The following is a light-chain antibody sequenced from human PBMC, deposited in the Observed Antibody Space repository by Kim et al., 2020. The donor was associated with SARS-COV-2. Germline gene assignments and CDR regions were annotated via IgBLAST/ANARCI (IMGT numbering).Light chain of an antibody. J-gene: IGLJ2*01. CDR2: QDA. CDR1: KLDDKY. V-gene: IGLV3-1*01. Sequence: SYELTQPPSVSVSPGQTASITCSGDKLDDKYVGWYQQKPGQSPMLIIFQDAKRPSGIPERFSGSNSGNTVTLTISGTQTMDEADYYCQAWDSGTAGVFGGGTQLTVL. CDR3: QAWDSGTAGV.